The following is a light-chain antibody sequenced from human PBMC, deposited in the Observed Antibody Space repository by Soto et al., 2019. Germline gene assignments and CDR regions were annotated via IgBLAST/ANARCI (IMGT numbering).Light chain of an antibody. CDR1: SSDVAVSSY. CDR2: EVT. Sequence: QSVLTQPASVSESPGQSTTISCTGSSSDVAVSSYVSWYRQHPGKAPELIIYEVTNRPSGVSNRFSGSKSGDTASLTVSGLQAEDEADYYCSSYTTSHGLVLGGGTKLTVL. J-gene: IGLJ2*01. CDR3: SSYTTSHGLV. V-gene: IGLV2-14*01.